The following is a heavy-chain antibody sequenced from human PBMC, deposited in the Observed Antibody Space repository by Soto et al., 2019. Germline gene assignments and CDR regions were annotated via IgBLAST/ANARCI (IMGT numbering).Heavy chain of an antibody. J-gene: IGHJ4*02. Sequence: QVQLQQWGAGLLKPSETLSLTCAVYGGSFSGYYWSWIRQPPGKGLEWIGEINHSGSTNDNPSLKCGVTIAVDTAKDQSSLKLGSVTAAAAAVDYYARGSRGSLAYWGQGTLVTVSS. V-gene: IGHV4-34*01. CDR1: GGSFSGYY. CDR2: INHSGST. CDR3: ARGSRGSLAY. D-gene: IGHD2-15*01.